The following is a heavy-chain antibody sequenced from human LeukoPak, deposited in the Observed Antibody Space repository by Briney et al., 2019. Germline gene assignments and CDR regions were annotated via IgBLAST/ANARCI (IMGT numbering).Heavy chain of an antibody. CDR3: ARACSGRSCYSFDY. CDR2: INPNSGGT. D-gene: IGHD2-15*01. J-gene: IGHJ4*02. CDR1: GYAFTGYY. Sequence: ASVKVSCKASGYAFTGYYMHWVRHAPGQGLEWMGWINPNSGGTNYAQKFQGRVTMTRDTSISTAYMELIRLRSDDTAVYYCARACSGRSCYSFDYWGQGTLVTVSS. V-gene: IGHV1-2*02.